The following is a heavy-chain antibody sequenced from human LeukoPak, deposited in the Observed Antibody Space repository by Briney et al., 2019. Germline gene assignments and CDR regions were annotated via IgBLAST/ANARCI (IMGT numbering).Heavy chain of an antibody. V-gene: IGHV3-30*03. J-gene: IGHJ4*02. Sequence: GGSLRLSCVASGFTFSSYGMHWVRQAPGKGLEWVAVISYDGSNKYYADSVKGRFTISRDNSRNTLYLQMNSLRAEDTALYYCARETDRNYFDYWGQGTLVTVSS. CDR2: ISYDGSNK. CDR3: ARETDRNYFDY. CDR1: GFTFSSYG.